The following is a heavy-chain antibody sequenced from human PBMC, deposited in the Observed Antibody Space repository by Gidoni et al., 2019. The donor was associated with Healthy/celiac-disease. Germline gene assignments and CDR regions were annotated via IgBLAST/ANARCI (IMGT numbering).Heavy chain of an antibody. CDR1: GFTFSSYG. J-gene: IGHJ3*02. D-gene: IGHD3-22*01. CDR2: IWYDGSNK. Sequence: QVQLVESGGGVVQPGRSLSLSCAASGFTFSSYGMPWVRQAPGKGREWVAVIWYDGSNKYYADAGKGRFTISRDNSKNTLYLQMNSLRAEDTAVYYCARVDDSSGYFAFDIWGQGTMVTVSS. V-gene: IGHV3-33*01. CDR3: ARVDDSSGYFAFDI.